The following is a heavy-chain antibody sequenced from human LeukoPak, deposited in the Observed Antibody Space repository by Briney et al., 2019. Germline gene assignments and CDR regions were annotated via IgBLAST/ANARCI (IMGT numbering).Heavy chain of an antibody. CDR2: INHSGST. Sequence: PSETLSLTCAVYDGSISGYYWSWIRQPPGKGLEWIGEINHSGSTNYNPSLKSRVTISVDTSKNQFSLKLSSVTAADTAVYYCARGSRYGDSGAFDIWGQGTMVTVS. V-gene: IGHV4-34*01. D-gene: IGHD4-17*01. J-gene: IGHJ3*02. CDR1: DGSISGYY. CDR3: ARGSRYGDSGAFDI.